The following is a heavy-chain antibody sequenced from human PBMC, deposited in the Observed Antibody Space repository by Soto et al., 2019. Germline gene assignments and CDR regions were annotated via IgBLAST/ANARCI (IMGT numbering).Heavy chain of an antibody. CDR1: GFTFSTYS. V-gene: IGHV3-23*01. CDR3: ANKVTSATRSPYFAY. Sequence: PGGSLRLSCAASGFTFSTYSMSWVRQAPGKGLEWVSGFRTGGHDGPTYYADSVKGRFTISRDNSKDTMFLQMNSLRVEDTAIYYCANKVTSATRSPYFAYWAQGTLVNVSS. J-gene: IGHJ4*02. CDR2: FRTGGHDGPT. D-gene: IGHD3-10*01.